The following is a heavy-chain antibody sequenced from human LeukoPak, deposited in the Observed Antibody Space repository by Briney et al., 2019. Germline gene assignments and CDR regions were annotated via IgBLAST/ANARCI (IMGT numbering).Heavy chain of an antibody. CDR3: ARDEEGLSFDY. CDR1: GFIFDDYG. Sequence: GGSLRLSCAASGFIFDDYGMSWVRQAPGKGLEWVSGIYWNGGRTGYADSVRGRFTISRDNAKNSLYLQMNSLRAEDTAVYYCARDEEGLSFDYWGQGTLVTVSS. J-gene: IGHJ4*02. CDR2: IYWNGGRT. D-gene: IGHD6-19*01. V-gene: IGHV3-20*04.